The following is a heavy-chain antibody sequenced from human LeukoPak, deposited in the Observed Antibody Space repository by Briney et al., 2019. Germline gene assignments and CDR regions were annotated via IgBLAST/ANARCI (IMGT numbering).Heavy chain of an antibody. CDR2: INASGGNT. J-gene: IGHJ3*02. V-gene: IGHV3-23*01. CDR3: AKDLRQWLVLDAFDI. Sequence: GGSLRLSCAASGFAFSFYAMSWVRQAPGKGPEWVSTINASGGNTYFAGSVKGRFTISRDNSKNTVYLQLNSLRAEDTAVYYCAKDLRQWLVLDAFDIWGQGTMVTVSS. D-gene: IGHD6-19*01. CDR1: GFAFSFYA.